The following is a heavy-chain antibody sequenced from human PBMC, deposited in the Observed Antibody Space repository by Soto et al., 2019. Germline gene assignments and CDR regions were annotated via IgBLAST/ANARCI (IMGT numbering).Heavy chain of an antibody. Sequence: QVQLVESGGGVVQPGRSLRLSCAASGFTFSSYGMHWVRQAPGKGLEWVAVISYDGSNKYYADSVKVRFTISRDNSKNPLYLQMNSLRAEDTAVYYCAPWFGAFDYWGQGTLVTVSS. J-gene: IGHJ4*02. CDR1: GFTFSSYG. CDR2: ISYDGSNK. CDR3: APWFGAFDY. V-gene: IGHV3-30*03. D-gene: IGHD3-10*01.